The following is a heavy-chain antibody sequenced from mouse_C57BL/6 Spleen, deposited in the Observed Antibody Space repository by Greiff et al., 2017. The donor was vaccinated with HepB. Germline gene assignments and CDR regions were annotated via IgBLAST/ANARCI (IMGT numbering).Heavy chain of an antibody. V-gene: IGHV1-26*01. CDR1: GYTFTDYY. CDR3: ARNGGYDFDY. Sequence: VQLQQSGPELVKPGASVKISCKASGYTFTDYYMNWVKQSHGKSLEWIGDINPNNGGTSYNQKFKGKATLTVDKSSSTAYMELRSLTSEDSAVYYCARNGGYDFDYWGQGTTLTVSS. D-gene: IGHD2-10*02. J-gene: IGHJ2*01. CDR2: INPNNGGT.